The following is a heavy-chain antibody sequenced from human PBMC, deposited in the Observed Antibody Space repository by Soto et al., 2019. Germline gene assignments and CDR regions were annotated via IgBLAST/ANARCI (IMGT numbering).Heavy chain of an antibody. CDR1: GGTFSSYA. J-gene: IGHJ5*02. V-gene: IGHV1-69*06. Sequence: QVQLVQSGAEVKKPGSSVKVSCKASGGTFSSYAISWVRQAPGQGLEWMGGIIPIFGTANYAQKFQGRVTITADKSTSTAYMELSSLRSEDTAVYYCARDHRPRTNLEIYNWFDPWGQGTLVTVSS. D-gene: IGHD1-1*01. CDR3: ARDHRPRTNLEIYNWFDP. CDR2: IIPIFGTA.